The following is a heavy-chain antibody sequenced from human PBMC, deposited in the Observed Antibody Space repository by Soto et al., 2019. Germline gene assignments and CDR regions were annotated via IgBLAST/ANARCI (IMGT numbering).Heavy chain of an antibody. CDR1: GGSFSGYY. V-gene: IGHV4-34*01. D-gene: IGHD6-19*01. Sequence: SETLSLTCAVYGGSFSGYYWSWIRQPPGKGLEWIGEINHSGSTNYNPSLKSRVTISVDTSKNQFSLKLSSVTAADTAVYYCVRFFLGYSSGWYGSNWFDPWGQGTLVTVSS. CDR3: VRFFLGYSSGWYGSNWFDP. CDR2: INHSGST. J-gene: IGHJ5*02.